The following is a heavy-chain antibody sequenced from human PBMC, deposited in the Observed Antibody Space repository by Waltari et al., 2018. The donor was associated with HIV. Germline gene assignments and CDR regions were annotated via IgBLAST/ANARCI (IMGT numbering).Heavy chain of an antibody. V-gene: IGHV3-7*04. CDR2: IKQDGSEK. CDR3: ARGGFYGSGSKVN. D-gene: IGHD3-10*01. Sequence: EVQLVESGGGLVQPGGSLRLSCAASGFTFSSYWMSWVRQAPGKGLAWVANIKQDGSEKYYVDSVNGRFTISRGNAENSLYLQMNSLRAEDTAVYYCARGGFYGSGSKVNWGQGTLVTVSS. J-gene: IGHJ4*02. CDR1: GFTFSSYW.